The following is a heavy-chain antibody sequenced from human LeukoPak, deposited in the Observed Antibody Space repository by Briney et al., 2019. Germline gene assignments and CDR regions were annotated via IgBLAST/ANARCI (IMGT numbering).Heavy chain of an antibody. CDR3: ARQISSGWTTDAFDI. Sequence: NSSETLSLTCSVSGDSISRDYWTWIRQPPGKGLEWIGHLYYGGSTNYNPSLKSRVTISADTSKNQFSLKLTSVTAADTAVYYCARQISSGWTTDAFDIWGQGTLVTVSS. D-gene: IGHD6-19*01. V-gene: IGHV4-59*01. CDR1: GDSISRDY. J-gene: IGHJ3*02. CDR2: LYYGGST.